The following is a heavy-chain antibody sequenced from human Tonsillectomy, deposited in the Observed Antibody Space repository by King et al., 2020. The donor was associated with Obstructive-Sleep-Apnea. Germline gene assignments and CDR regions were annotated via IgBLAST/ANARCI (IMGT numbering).Heavy chain of an antibody. CDR2: IYYSGST. J-gene: IGHJ4*02. D-gene: IGHD5-18*01. CDR1: GGSIRNYY. Sequence: VQLQESGPGLVKPSETLSLTCTVSGGSIRNYYWSWIRQPPGKGLEWIAYIYYSGSTYYNPSLESRVSISVDTSKNQFSLKLSSVTAADTAVYYCARPADVHTAMGPFDYWGQGTLVTVSS. CDR3: ARPADVHTAMGPFDY. V-gene: IGHV4-59*08.